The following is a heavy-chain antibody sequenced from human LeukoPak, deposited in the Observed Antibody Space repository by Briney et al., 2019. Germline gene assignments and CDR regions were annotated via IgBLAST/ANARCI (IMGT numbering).Heavy chain of an antibody. Sequence: SETLSLTCTVSGGSISSYYWSWIRQPPGKGLEWIGYIYYSGSTNYNPSLKSRVTISVDTSKNQFSLKLSSVTVADTAAYYCARALGGYYYDYWGQGTLVTVSS. J-gene: IGHJ4*02. V-gene: IGHV4-59*01. CDR1: GGSISSYY. CDR3: ARALGGYYYDY. CDR2: IYYSGST. D-gene: IGHD3-22*01.